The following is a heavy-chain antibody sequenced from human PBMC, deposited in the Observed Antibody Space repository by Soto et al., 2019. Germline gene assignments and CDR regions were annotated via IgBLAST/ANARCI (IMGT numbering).Heavy chain of an antibody. CDR3: ARDRYDILTIDY. V-gene: IGHV4-61*01. CDR1: GGSVSSGSYY. D-gene: IGHD3-9*01. J-gene: IGHJ4*02. CDR2: IYYSGST. Sequence: SETLSLTCTVSGGSVSSGSYYWSWIRQPPGKGLEWTGYIYYSGSTNYNPSLKSRVTISVDTSKNQFSLKLSSVTAADTAVYYCARDRYDILTIDYWGQGTLVTVSS.